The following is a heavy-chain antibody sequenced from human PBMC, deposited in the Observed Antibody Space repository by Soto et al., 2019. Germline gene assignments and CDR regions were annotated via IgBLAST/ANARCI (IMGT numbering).Heavy chain of an antibody. V-gene: IGHV3-64*01. D-gene: IGHD3-10*01. CDR2: ISSNGGST. J-gene: IGHJ3*02. CDR1: GFTFSSYA. CDR3: ARDRGWGIALRGVGAFDI. Sequence: GGSLRLSCAASGFTFSSYAMHWVRQAPGKGLEYVSAISSNGGSTYYANSVKGRFTISRDNSKNTLYLQMGSLRAEDMAVYYCARDRGWGIALRGVGAFDIWGQGTMVTVSS.